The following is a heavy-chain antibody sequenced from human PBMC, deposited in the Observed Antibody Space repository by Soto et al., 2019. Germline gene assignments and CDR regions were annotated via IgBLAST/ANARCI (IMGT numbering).Heavy chain of an antibody. D-gene: IGHD1-26*01. CDR3: ARGVTAGVDY. Sequence: QVQLVQSGAEVREPGASVKVSCKASGYSFSSLDINWVRQTTGQGFEWMGWMQRRDGRTGYAQKFQGRVTMARDTSINTAYMGLSSLTHDDTAFYYCARGVTAGVDYWGQGTLVTVSS. J-gene: IGHJ4*02. CDR2: MQRRDGRT. V-gene: IGHV1-8*01. CDR1: GYSFSSLD.